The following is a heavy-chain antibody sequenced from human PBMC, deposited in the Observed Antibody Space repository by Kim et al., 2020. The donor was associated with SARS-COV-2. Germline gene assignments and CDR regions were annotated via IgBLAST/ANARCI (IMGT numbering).Heavy chain of an antibody. D-gene: IGHD3-22*01. CDR2: ISYGGSQK. CDR3: AKDPRSDTDGYYFDY. V-gene: IGHV3-30*18. CDR1: GFTFSHYA. Sequence: GGSLRLSCAASGFTFSHYAMHWIRHVPGKGLEWVAVISYGGSQKFYADFVEGRSTISIDNSKSTLDVQMTSLRVEDTAVYYCAKDPRSDTDGYYFDYWGQGTLVSVSS. J-gene: IGHJ4*02.